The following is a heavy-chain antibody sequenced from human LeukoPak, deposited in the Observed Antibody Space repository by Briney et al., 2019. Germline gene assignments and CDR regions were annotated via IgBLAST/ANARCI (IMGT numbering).Heavy chain of an antibody. Sequence: GRSLRLSCAASGFTFDDYAMHWVRQAPGKGLEWVSGVNWNSGSIAYADSVKGRFTISRDNIKNSLYLQMNSLRAEDTALYYCAKGGIAVAGQRVYYFDYWGQGTLVTVSS. CDR2: VNWNSGSI. CDR3: AKGGIAVAGQRVYYFDY. CDR1: GFTFDDYA. V-gene: IGHV3-9*01. J-gene: IGHJ4*02. D-gene: IGHD6-19*01.